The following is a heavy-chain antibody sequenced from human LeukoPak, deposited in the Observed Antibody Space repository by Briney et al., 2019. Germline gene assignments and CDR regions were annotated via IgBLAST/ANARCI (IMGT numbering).Heavy chain of an antibody. D-gene: IGHD6-13*01. CDR3: ASRPSGSTWYGVFDY. J-gene: IGHJ4*02. V-gene: IGHV4-59*11. CDR1: GASMSNHY. Sequence: SETLSPTCTVSGASMSNHYWSWIRQPPGKGLEWIGYIYDSETTNYNPSLKSRVTMSVDTSKNQFFLNLSSVTAADTALYYCASRPSGSTWYGVFDYWSRGTLVTVSS. CDR2: IYDSETT.